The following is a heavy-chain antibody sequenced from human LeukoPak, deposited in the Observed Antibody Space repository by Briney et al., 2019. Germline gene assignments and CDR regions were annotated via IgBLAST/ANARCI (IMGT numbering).Heavy chain of an antibody. Sequence: GESLKISCKGSGYSFTNYRISWVRHMPGRGLEWMGWIDASDSYTNYSPSFQGHVTISADKSSSTAYLQWSSLKASDTAIYYCARHVLYSYGPQWWFDPWGQGTLVIVSS. V-gene: IGHV5-10-1*01. CDR3: ARHVLYSYGPQWWFDP. D-gene: IGHD5-18*01. J-gene: IGHJ5*02. CDR1: GYSFTNYR. CDR2: IDASDSYT.